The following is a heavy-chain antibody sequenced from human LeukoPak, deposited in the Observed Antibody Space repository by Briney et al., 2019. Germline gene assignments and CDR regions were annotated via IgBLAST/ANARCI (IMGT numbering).Heavy chain of an antibody. CDR3: ARRSQAAAGRGIDY. CDR1: GGSISSSSYY. Sequence: SETLSLTCTVSGGSISSSSYYWGWIRKSPGKALEWIGTMSNSGSTYYNPSLKSRVTISGDTAKNQFSLKLSSVTAADTAVYYCARRSQAAAGRGIDYWGQGTLVTVSS. CDR2: MSNSGST. D-gene: IGHD6-13*01. V-gene: IGHV4-39*01. J-gene: IGHJ4*02.